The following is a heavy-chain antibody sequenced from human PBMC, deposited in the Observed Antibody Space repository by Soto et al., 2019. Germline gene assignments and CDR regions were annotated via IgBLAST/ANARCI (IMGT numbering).Heavy chain of an antibody. V-gene: IGHV1-69*02. D-gene: IGHD3-10*01. Sequence: QVQLVQSGAEVKRPGSSVKVSCKASGDTFNFYSINWVRQAPGLGLEWMGRVNPIVSMSNYAQKFQGRVTMTADKSTKTAYMDLCSLRSEDTSIYYSASSHGSGDRAFDYWGQGALVTVSS. CDR2: VNPIVSMS. CDR3: ASSHGSGDRAFDY. CDR1: GDTFNFYS. J-gene: IGHJ4*02.